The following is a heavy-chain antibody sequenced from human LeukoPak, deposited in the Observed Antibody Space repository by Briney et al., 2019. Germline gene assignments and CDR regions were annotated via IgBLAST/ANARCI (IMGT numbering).Heavy chain of an antibody. CDR2: IIPIFGTA. CDR3: ASPGSVEMATYLGFLWY. V-gene: IGHV1-69*06. CDR1: GGTFSSYA. J-gene: IGHJ4*02. Sequence: GSSVKVSCKASGGTFSSYAISWVRQAPGQGLEWMGGIIPIFGTANYAQKFQGRVTITADKSTSTAYMELSSLRSEDTAVYYCASPGSVEMATYLGFLWYWGQGTLVTVSS. D-gene: IGHD5-24*01.